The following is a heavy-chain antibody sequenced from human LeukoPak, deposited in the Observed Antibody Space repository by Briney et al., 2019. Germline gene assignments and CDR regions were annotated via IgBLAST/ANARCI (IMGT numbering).Heavy chain of an antibody. V-gene: IGHV4-4*07. Sequence: SETLSLTCTVSGGSISSYYWSWIRQPAGKGLEWIGRIYTSGSTNYNPSLKSRVTMSVDTSKNQFSLKLSSVTAADTAVYYCARRYYDFWSGYYTFFDYWGQGTLVTVSS. CDR1: GGSISSYY. CDR2: IYTSGST. J-gene: IGHJ4*02. D-gene: IGHD3-3*01. CDR3: ARRYYDFWSGYYTFFDY.